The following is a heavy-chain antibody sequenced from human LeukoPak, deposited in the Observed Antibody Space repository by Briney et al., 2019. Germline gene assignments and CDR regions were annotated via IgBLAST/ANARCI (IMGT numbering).Heavy chain of an antibody. CDR3: ARRSLTMVRGSPARFDY. J-gene: IGHJ4*02. D-gene: IGHD3-10*01. V-gene: IGHV4-39*01. Sequence: ASETLSLTCTVSGGSISSSSYYWGWICQPPGKGLEWIGSIYYSGSTYYNPSLKSRVTISVDTSKNQFSLKLSSVTAADTAVYYCARRSLTMVRGSPARFDYWGQGTLVTVSS. CDR2: IYYSGST. CDR1: GGSISSSSYY.